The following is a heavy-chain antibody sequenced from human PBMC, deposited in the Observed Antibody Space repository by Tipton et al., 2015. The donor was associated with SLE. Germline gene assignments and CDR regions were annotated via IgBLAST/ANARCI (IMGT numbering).Heavy chain of an antibody. CDR3: ARGGFTIFGVVNYYYYMDV. CDR2: IYTSGGT. D-gene: IGHD3-3*01. V-gene: IGHV4-4*07. J-gene: IGHJ6*03. Sequence: TLSLTCTVSGGSISSYYWSWIRQPAGKGLEWIGRIYTSGGTNYNPSLKSRVTMSVDTSKNQFSLKLSSVTAADTAVYYCARGGFTIFGVVNYYYYMDVWGKGTTVTVSS. CDR1: GGSISSYY.